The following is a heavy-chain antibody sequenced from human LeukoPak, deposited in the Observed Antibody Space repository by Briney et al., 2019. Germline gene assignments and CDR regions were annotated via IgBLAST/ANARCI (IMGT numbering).Heavy chain of an antibody. Sequence: HTGGSLRLSCAASGFTVSSNYMSWVRQAPGKGLEWVSVIYSGGSTYYADSVKGRFTISRDNSKNTLYLQMNSLRAEDTAVYYCARVVGWMGFDYWGQGTLVTVSS. D-gene: IGHD2-2*03. CDR3: ARVVGWMGFDY. V-gene: IGHV3-66*01. CDR2: IYSGGST. CDR1: GFTVSSNY. J-gene: IGHJ4*02.